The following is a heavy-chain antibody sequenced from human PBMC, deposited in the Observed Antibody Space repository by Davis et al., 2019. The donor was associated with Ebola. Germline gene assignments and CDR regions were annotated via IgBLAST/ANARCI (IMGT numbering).Heavy chain of an antibody. CDR3: AKGGWATHYNWFDP. D-gene: IGHD6-19*01. J-gene: IGHJ5*02. V-gene: IGHV3-30*18. Sequence: GESLKISCAASGFTFSSYGMHWVRQAPGKGLEWVAVISYDGSNKYYADSVKGRFTISRDNSKNTLYLQMNSLRAEDTAVYYCAKGGWATHYNWFDPWGQGTLVTVSS. CDR2: ISYDGSNK. CDR1: GFTFSSYG.